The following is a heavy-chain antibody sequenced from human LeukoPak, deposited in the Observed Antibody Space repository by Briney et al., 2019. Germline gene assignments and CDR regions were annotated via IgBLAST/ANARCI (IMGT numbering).Heavy chain of an antibody. V-gene: IGHV1-18*01. CDR1: GYTFTSYG. Sequence: ASEKVSCKASGYTFTSYGISWVRQAPGQGLEWMGWISAYNGNTNYAQKLQGRVTMTTDTSTSTAYMELRSLRSDDTAVYYCARVSCSSTSCYLPFDYWGQGTLVTVSS. J-gene: IGHJ4*02. CDR3: ARVSCSSTSCYLPFDY. CDR2: ISAYNGNT. D-gene: IGHD2-2*01.